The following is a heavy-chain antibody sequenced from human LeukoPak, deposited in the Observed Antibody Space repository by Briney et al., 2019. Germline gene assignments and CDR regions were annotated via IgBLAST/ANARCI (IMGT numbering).Heavy chain of an antibody. CDR1: VFTFSDYT. D-gene: IGHD6-19*01. Sequence: GGSLRLSCAASVFTFSDYTMNWVRQAPGKGLEWVSSIGSVTTYIYYADSVKGRFTISRDNAKNSLSLQMNSLRAEDTAVYYCARAIAVAGPYYFDYWGQGTLVTVSS. CDR3: ARAIAVAGPYYFDY. J-gene: IGHJ4*02. CDR2: IGSVTTYI. V-gene: IGHV3-21*01.